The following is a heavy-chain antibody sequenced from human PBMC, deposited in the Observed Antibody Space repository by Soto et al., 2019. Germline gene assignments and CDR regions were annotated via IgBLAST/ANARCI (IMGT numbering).Heavy chain of an antibody. CDR3: ARGFSGYETIIVTLLHSYSCMVV. V-gene: IGHV4-59*01. D-gene: IGHD5-12*01. J-gene: IGHJ6*02. CDR1: GGSTSSYY. CDR2: IYYSGST. Sequence: PSETLSLTCFVSGGSTSSYYWSWIRQPPGKGLEWIEYIYYSGSTNYNPSLKSRVTISVDTSKNQFSLKLSSVTAADTAVYYCARGFSGYETIIVTLLHSYSCMVVCGQAITVTVSS.